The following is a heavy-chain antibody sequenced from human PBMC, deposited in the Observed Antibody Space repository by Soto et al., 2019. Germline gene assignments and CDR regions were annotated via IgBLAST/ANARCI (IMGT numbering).Heavy chain of an antibody. CDR2: IYWNDDK. J-gene: IGHJ5*02. D-gene: IGHD6-13*01. CDR1: GFSLSTSGVG. V-gene: IGHV2-5*01. CDR3: AQFNIAAAPISCDWFDP. Sequence: SGPTLVNPTPTLTLTCTFSGFSLSTSGVGVGWIRQPPGKALEWLALIYWNDDKRYSPSLKSRLTITKDTSKNQVVLTMTNMDPVDTATYYCAQFNIAAAPISCDWFDPWGQGTLVTVSS.